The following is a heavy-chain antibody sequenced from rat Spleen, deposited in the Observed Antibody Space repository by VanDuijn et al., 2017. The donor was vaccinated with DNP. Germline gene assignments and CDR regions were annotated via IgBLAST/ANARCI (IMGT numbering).Heavy chain of an antibody. CDR1: GFTFSDYN. D-gene: IGHD1-3*01. Sequence: EVELVESGGGLVQPGRSLKLSCAVSGFTFSDYNMAWVRQAPKKGLEWVATFSYDGISTYYRDSVKGRFTISRDNTKSTLYLKMDSLRSEETATYYFGRQRARSYALDAWGQVTSVTVSS. CDR2: FSYDGIST. J-gene: IGHJ4*01. V-gene: IGHV5-7*01. CDR3: GRQRARSYALDA.